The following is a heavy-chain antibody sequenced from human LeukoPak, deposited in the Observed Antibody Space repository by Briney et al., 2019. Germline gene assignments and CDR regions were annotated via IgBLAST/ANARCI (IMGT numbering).Heavy chain of an antibody. CDR1: GFTFSPYS. V-gene: IGHV3-23*01. D-gene: IGHD3-10*01. CDR3: AATYYGSGSYRKIDY. CDR2: ISGSGGST. Sequence: GGSLRLSCAASGFTFSPYSMNWVRQAPGKGLEWVSAISGSGGSTYYADSVKGRFTISRDNSKNTLYLQMNSLRAEDTAVYYCAATYYGSGSYRKIDYWGQGTLVTVSS. J-gene: IGHJ4*02.